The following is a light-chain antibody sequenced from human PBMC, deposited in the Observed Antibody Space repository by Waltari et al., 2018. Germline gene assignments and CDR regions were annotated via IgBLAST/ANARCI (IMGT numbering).Light chain of an antibody. CDR3: QQRDSWWT. Sequence: EIVLTQSPATLSLSPGERATLSCRASQSISSYLAWYQQKPGQAPRLLISDASNRATGIPARFSGGGSGTDFTLTISSLEPEDFAVYYCQQRDSWWTFGQGTKVEIK. CDR1: QSISSY. CDR2: DAS. J-gene: IGKJ1*01. V-gene: IGKV3-11*01.